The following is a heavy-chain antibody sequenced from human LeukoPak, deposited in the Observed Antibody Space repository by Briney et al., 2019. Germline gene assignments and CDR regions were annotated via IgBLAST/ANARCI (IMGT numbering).Heavy chain of an antibody. D-gene: IGHD1-26*01. CDR1: GGSISSHY. CDR3: ARWELLGGFFDY. Sequence: SETLSLTCTVSGGSISSHYWSWIRQPPGKGLEWIGYIYYSGSTNYNPSLKSRVTISVDTSKNQFSLKLSSVTAADTAVYHWARWELLGGFFDYWGQGTLVTVSS. V-gene: IGHV4-59*11. J-gene: IGHJ4*02. CDR2: IYYSGST.